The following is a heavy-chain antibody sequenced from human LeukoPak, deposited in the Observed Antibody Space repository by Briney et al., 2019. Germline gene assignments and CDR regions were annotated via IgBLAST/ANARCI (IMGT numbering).Heavy chain of an antibody. CDR1: GGSISSSSYY. J-gene: IGHJ4*02. CDR2: IYYSGST. V-gene: IGHV4-39*05. D-gene: IGHD3-10*01. CDR3: ATSKIQLWAFDY. Sequence: SETPSLTCTVSGGSISSSSYYWGWIRQPPGKGLEWIGSIYYSGSTYYNPSLKSRVTISVDTSKNQFSLKLSSVTAADTAVYYCATSKIQLWAFDYWGLGTLVTVSS.